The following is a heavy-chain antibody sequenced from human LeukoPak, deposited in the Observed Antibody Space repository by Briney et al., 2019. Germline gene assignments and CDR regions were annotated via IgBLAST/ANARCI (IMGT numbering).Heavy chain of an antibody. Sequence: PGGSLRLSCAASGFTFSSYGMHWVRQAPGKGLEWVAFIRYDGSNKYYADSVKGRFTISRDNSKNTLYLQMNSLRAEDTAVYYCAKDPRTLVARAEYFQHWGQGTLVTVSS. CDR2: IRYDGSNK. V-gene: IGHV3-30*02. CDR1: GFTFSSYG. CDR3: AKDPRTLVARAEYFQH. J-gene: IGHJ1*01. D-gene: IGHD2-2*01.